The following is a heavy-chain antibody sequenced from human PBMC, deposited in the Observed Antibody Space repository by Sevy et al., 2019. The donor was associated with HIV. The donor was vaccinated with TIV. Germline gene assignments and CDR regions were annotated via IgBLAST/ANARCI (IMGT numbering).Heavy chain of an antibody. CDR3: ARQAQTEATVVTDDESYGMDV. V-gene: IGHV5-10-1*01. J-gene: IGHJ6*02. D-gene: IGHD4-17*01. CDR1: GYSFTSYW. Sequence: GESLKISCKGSGYSFTSYWISWVRQMPGKGLEWMGRIDPSDSYTNYSPSFQGHVTISADKSISTAYLQWSGLKASDTAMYYCARQAQTEATVVTDDESYGMDVWGQGTTVTVSS. CDR2: IDPSDSYT.